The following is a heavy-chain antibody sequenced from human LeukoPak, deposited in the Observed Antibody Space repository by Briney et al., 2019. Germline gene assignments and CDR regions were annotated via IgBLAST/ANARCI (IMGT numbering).Heavy chain of an antibody. D-gene: IGHD4-23*01. CDR3: ASPGDDNGGNGKLDY. Sequence: ASVKVSCKASGGTFSSYAITWVRQAPGQGLEWMGRIIPILGIANYAQKFQGRVTITADKSTSTVYMELSSMRSEDTAVYYCASPGDDNGGNGKLDYWGQGTLVTVSS. CDR2: IIPILGIA. J-gene: IGHJ4*02. CDR1: GGTFSSYA. V-gene: IGHV1-69*04.